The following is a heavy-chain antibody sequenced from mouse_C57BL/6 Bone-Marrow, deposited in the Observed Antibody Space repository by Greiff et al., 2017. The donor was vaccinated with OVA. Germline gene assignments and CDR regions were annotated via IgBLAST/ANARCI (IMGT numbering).Heavy chain of an antibody. CDR2: IHPYNGGT. J-gene: IGHJ3*01. CDR3: ARQLRLLAWFAY. Sequence: EVQLQQSGPVLVKPGASVKMSCKASGYTFTDYYMNWVKQSHGKSLEWIGVIHPYNGGTSYNQKFKGKATLTVDKSSSTAYMELNSLTSEDSAVYYCARQLRLLAWFAYWGQGTLVTVSA. D-gene: IGHD3-2*02. V-gene: IGHV1-19*01. CDR1: GYTFTDYY.